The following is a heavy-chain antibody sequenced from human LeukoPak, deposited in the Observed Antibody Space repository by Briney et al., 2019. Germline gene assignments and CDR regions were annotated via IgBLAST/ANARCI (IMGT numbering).Heavy chain of an antibody. CDR1: GGSISSSSYY. CDR2: IYYSGST. J-gene: IGHJ6*03. D-gene: IGHD6-6*01. Sequence: SETLSLTCTVSGGSISSSSYYWGWIRQPPGKGLEWIGSIYYSGSTYYNPSLKSRVTISVDTSKNQFSLKLSSVTAADTAVYYCARQSSSFPMDVWVKGTTVTVSS. CDR3: ARQSSSFPMDV. V-gene: IGHV4-39*01.